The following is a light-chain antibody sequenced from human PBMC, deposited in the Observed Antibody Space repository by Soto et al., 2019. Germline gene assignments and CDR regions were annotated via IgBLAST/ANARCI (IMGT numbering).Light chain of an antibody. J-gene: IGKJ4*01. CDR1: QSVSSSY. CDR2: GAS. CDR3: QQYGSSPPLT. V-gene: IGKV3-20*01. Sequence: EKVLTQSPGTLSLSPGERATLSCRASQSVSSSYLAWYQQKPGQAPRLLIYGASSRATGIPDRFSGSGSGTDFTLTISRLEPEDFAVYYCQQYGSSPPLTFGGGTKVEIK.